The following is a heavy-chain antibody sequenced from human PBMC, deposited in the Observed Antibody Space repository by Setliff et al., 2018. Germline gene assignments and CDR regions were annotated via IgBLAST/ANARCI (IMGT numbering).Heavy chain of an antibody. D-gene: IGHD3-10*01. V-gene: IGHV4-39*07. Sequence: SETLSLTCNVSGGSVSSTSRYWGWIRQPPGKGMEWIGSVYYSGYTYYNPSLQSRVTISVDMSKNQFSMKLTSVTAVDTAVYYCARVDFTMIQGVLGLWGQGTLVTV. CDR1: GGSVSSTSRY. CDR3: ARVDFTMIQGVLGL. CDR2: VYYSGYT. J-gene: IGHJ1*01.